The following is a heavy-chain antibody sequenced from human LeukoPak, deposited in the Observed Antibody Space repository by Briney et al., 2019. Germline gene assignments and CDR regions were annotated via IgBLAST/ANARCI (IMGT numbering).Heavy chain of an antibody. Sequence: GGPLRLSWAASGFTFNNYLMHWVRQAPGKGLEWVALLSYEGTKNYYADSVRGRFNIFRDNSRNTLFLQMSSLRPDDTALYYCASTYVSNRYVFGAWGQGTLVTVSS. D-gene: IGHD1-14*01. CDR1: GFTFNNYL. J-gene: IGHJ5*02. CDR2: LSYEGTKN. V-gene: IGHV3-30*04. CDR3: ASTYVSNRYVFGA.